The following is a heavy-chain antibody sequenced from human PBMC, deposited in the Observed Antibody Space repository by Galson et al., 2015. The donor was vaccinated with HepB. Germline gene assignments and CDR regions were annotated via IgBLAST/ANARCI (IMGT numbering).Heavy chain of an antibody. V-gene: IGHV3-33*01. CDR2: IWYDGSNT. CDR1: GFTFESYG. J-gene: IGHJ6*02. Sequence: SLRLSCAASGFTFESYGMHWVRQAPGKGLEWVAVIWYDGSNTYYGESVKGRYTISRDNAKTSLYLQMNSLRVEDTAVYYCTRDSRSGQWGPGGMDVWGQGTTVTVSS. CDR3: TRDSRSGQWGPGGMDV. D-gene: IGHD6-19*01.